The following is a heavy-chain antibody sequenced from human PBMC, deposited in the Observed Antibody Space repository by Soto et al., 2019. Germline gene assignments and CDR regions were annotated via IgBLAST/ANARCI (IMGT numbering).Heavy chain of an antibody. V-gene: IGHV3-73*02. J-gene: IGHJ6*02. CDR2: IRSKANSYAT. CDR3: IGSPYYYDSSEYYGMDV. Sequence: EVQLVESGGGLVQPGGSLKLSCAASGFTFSGSAMHWVRQASGKGLEWVGRIRSKANSYATAYAASVKGRFTISRDDSKNTAYLQMNSLKTEDTAVYYCIGSPYYYDSSEYYGMDVWGQGTTVTVSS. D-gene: IGHD3-22*01. CDR1: GFTFSGSA.